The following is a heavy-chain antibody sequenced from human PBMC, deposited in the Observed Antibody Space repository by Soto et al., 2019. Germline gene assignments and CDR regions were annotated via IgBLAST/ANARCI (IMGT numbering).Heavy chain of an antibody. Sequence: EAQLVESGGGLVQPGGSLRLSCAASGFTFSNYEMHWVRQAPGKGLEYVSGISNNGAHTDYAKSVKGRFTISRDNSETTLYLQMGSLRAEDMALYYCARRGYGSRWPYVYMDFWGKGTTVTVSS. J-gene: IGHJ6*03. D-gene: IGHD6-13*01. V-gene: IGHV3-64*01. CDR1: GFTFSNYE. CDR3: ARRGYGSRWPYVYMDF. CDR2: ISNNGAHT.